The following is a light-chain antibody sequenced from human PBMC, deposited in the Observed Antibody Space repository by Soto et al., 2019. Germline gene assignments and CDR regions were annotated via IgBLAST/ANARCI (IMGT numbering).Light chain of an antibody. V-gene: IGKV1-5*01. Sequence: GDRVTITCRASQSISSWLAWYQQKPGKAPKPLIYDASSLESGVPSRFSGSGSGTEFTLTISSLQPEDFATYYCQQIGSYPFTFGPGTKVDIK. CDR2: DAS. CDR3: QQIGSYPFT. J-gene: IGKJ3*01. CDR1: QSISSW.